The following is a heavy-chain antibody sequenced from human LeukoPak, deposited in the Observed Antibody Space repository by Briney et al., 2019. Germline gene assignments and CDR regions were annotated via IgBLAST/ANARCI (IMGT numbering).Heavy chain of an antibody. J-gene: IGHJ4*02. CDR1: GGSISSYY. D-gene: IGHD3-3*01. V-gene: IGHV4-59*08. Sequence: PSETLSLTCTVSGGSISSYYWSWIRQPPGKGLEWIGYIYYSGSTNYNPSLKGRVTISVDTSKNQFSLKLSSVTAADTAVYYCAGIRGSQDYWGQGTLVTVSS. CDR3: AGIRGSQDY. CDR2: IYYSGST.